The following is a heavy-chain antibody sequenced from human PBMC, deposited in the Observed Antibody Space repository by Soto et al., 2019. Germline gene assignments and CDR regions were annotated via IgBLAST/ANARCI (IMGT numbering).Heavy chain of an antibody. J-gene: IGHJ6*02. CDR2: IYHSGST. V-gene: IGHV4-4*02. D-gene: IGHD1-26*01. CDR3: ARVSGSYYYGMDV. CDR1: GGSISSSNW. Sequence: SETLSLTCAVSGGSISSSNWWSWVRQPPGKGLEWIGEIYHSGSTNYNPSLKSRVTISVDKSKNQFSLKLSSVAAVDTAVYYCARVSGSYYYGMDVWGQGTTVTVSS.